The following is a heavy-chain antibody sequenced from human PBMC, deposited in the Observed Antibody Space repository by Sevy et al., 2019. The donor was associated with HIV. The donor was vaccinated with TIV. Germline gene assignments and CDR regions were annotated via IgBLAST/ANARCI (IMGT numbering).Heavy chain of an antibody. CDR3: ARETRYYDYVWGIDAFDI. J-gene: IGHJ3*02. Sequence: SETLSLTYTVSGGSISSGGYYWSWIRQHPGKGLEWIGYIYYSGSTYYNPSLKSRVTISVDTSKNQFSLKLSSVTAADTAVYYCARETRYYDYVWGIDAFDIWGQGTMVTVSS. CDR2: IYYSGST. CDR1: GGSISSGGYY. V-gene: IGHV4-31*03. D-gene: IGHD3-16*01.